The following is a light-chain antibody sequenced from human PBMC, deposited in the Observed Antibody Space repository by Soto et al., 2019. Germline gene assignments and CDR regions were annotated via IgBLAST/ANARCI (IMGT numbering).Light chain of an antibody. CDR3: AAWDDSLSGLV. V-gene: IGLV1-47*02. Sequence: QSVLTQPPSASGTPGQRGTISCYGSSSNIGSNYVYWYQQLPGTAPKLLIYSNNQRPSGVPDRFSGSKSGTSASLAISGLRYEDEADYYCAAWDDSLSGLVFGGGTKLTVL. CDR2: SNN. J-gene: IGLJ3*02. CDR1: SSNIGSNY.